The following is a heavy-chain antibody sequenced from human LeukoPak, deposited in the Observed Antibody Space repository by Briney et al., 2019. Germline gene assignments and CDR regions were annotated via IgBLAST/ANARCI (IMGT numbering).Heavy chain of an antibody. J-gene: IGHJ3*02. CDR2: ISSSSSTI. V-gene: IGHV3-48*01. D-gene: IGHD4-17*01. CDR1: GFTFSSYS. Sequence: GGSLRLSCAASGFTFSSYSMNWVRQAPGKGLEWVSYISSSSSTIYYADSVKGRFTISRDNAKNSLYLQMNSLRSEDTAVYYCARDYGDYAPYDAFDIWGQGTMVTVSS. CDR3: ARDYGDYAPYDAFDI.